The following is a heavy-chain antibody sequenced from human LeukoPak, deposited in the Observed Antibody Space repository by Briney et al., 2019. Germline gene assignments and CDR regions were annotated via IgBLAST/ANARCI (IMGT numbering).Heavy chain of an antibody. CDR2: INPNGGGT. J-gene: IGHJ4*02. V-gene: IGHV1-2*02. Sequence: ASVKVSCKASGYTFTGYYMHWVRQAPGQGVEWMGWINPNGGGTNYAQKFQGRVTMTRDTSISTAYMELSRLRSDDTAVYYCARVSSIVGATTFDYWGQGTLVTVSS. D-gene: IGHD1-26*01. CDR3: ARVSSIVGATTFDY. CDR1: GYTFTGYY.